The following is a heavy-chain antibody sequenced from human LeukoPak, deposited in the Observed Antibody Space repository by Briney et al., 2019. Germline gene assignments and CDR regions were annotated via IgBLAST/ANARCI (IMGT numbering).Heavy chain of an antibody. D-gene: IGHD5-24*01. CDR2: INSDGSST. CDR1: GFTFSSYW. Sequence: GGSLRLSFAASGFTFSSYWMNWVRQAPGKGLVWVSRINSDGSSTSYADSVKDRFTISRDNAKNTLYLQMNSLRAEDTAVYYCARVIATIPYWGQGTLVTVSS. J-gene: IGHJ4*02. V-gene: IGHV3-74*01. CDR3: ARVIATIPY.